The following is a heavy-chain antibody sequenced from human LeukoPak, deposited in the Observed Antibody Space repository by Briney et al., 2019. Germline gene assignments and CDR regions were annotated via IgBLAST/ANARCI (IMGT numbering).Heavy chain of an antibody. CDR1: GYSFTSYW. J-gene: IGHJ5*02. CDR3: ARLSCSSASCHHYNWFDP. D-gene: IGHD2-2*01. V-gene: IGHV5-51*01. Sequence: GDSLKISCKGSGYSFTSYWIGWVRQMPGKGLEWMGIIYPSDSDTRYSPSFQGQVTISADKSITTAYLQWSSLKASDTAMYYCARLSCSSASCHHYNWFDPWGQGTLVTVSS. CDR2: IYPSDSDT.